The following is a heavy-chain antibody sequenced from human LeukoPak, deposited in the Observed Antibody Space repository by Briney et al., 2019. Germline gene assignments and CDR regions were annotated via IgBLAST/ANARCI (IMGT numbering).Heavy chain of an antibody. D-gene: IGHD3-16*01. CDR3: ARSGGQSDAFDI. J-gene: IGHJ3*02. CDR2: IYYSGST. V-gene: IGHV4-39*01. CDR1: GGSISSSSYY. Sequence: SETLSLTCTVSGGSISSSSYYWGWIRQPPGKGLEGIGSIYYSGSTYYNPSLKRRVTISLDTSKNQFSLKLSSVTAADTAVYYCARSGGQSDAFDIWGQGTMVTASS.